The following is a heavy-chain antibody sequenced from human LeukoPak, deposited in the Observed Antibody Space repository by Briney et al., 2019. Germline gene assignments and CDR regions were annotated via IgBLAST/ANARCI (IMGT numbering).Heavy chain of an antibody. J-gene: IGHJ4*02. CDR2: INWNGGST. CDR1: GFTFDDHG. Sequence: PGGSLRLSCAASGFTFDDHGMSWVRQAPGKGLEWVCGINWNGGSTGYADSVKGRFTISRDNAKNSLYLQMNSLRAEDTAVYYCARDQYCSGGSCYSYYWGQGTLVTVSS. D-gene: IGHD2-15*01. CDR3: ARDQYCSGGSCYSYY. V-gene: IGHV3-20*04.